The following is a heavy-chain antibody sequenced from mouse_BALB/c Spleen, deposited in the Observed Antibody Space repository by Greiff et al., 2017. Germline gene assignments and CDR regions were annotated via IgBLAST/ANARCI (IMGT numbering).Heavy chain of an antibody. V-gene: IGHV5-9*03. CDR3: ARGGSSLDY. CDR2: ISSGGGNT. D-gene: IGHD1-1*01. J-gene: IGHJ2*01. CDR1: GFTFSSYT. Sequence: EVKLVESGGGLVKPGGSLKLSCAASGFTFSSYTMSWVRQTPEKRLEWVATISSGGGNTYYPDSVKGRFTISRDNAKNNLYLQMSSLRSEDTALYYCARGGSSLDYWGQGTTLTVSS.